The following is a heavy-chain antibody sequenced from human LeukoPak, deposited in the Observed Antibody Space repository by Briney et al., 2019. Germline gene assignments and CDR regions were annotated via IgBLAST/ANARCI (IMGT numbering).Heavy chain of an antibody. CDR3: ARDYPTVYYYYYMDV. CDR2: IYTSGST. CDR1: GGSINSYY. J-gene: IGHJ6*03. D-gene: IGHD1-1*01. Sequence: SETLSLTCTVSGGSINSYYWSWIRQPAGKGLEWIGRIYTSGSTNYNPSLKSRVTMSVDTSKNQFSLKLSSVTAADTAVYYCARDYPTVYYYYYMDVWGKGTTVTVSS. V-gene: IGHV4-4*07.